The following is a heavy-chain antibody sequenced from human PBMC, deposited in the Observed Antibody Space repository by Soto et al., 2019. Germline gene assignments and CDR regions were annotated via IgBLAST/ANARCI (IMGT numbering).Heavy chain of an antibody. CDR1: GFTFSSYD. CDR2: IGTAGDT. V-gene: IGHV3-13*01. D-gene: IGHD2-8*01. J-gene: IGHJ3*02. Sequence: EVQLVESGGGLVQPGGSLRLSCAASGFTFSSYDMHWVRQATGKGLEWVSAIGTAGDTYYPGSVKGRFTISRENAKNSLYLQMNSLRAGDTAVYYCARDGRYCTNGVCYRGAFDIWGQGTMVTVSS. CDR3: ARDGRYCTNGVCYRGAFDI.